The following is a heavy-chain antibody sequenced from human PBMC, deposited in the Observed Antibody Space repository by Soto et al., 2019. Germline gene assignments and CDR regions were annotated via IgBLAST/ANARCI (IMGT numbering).Heavy chain of an antibody. D-gene: IGHD3-10*01. CDR3: ARHNYGSGSTYFDY. CDR2: IYYSGST. CDR1: GGSINSGDYS. V-gene: IGHV4-61*08. J-gene: IGHJ4*02. Sequence: SETLSLTCTVSGGSINSGDYSWTWIRQPPGKGLEWIGYIYYSGSTNYNPSLKSRVTISVDTSKNQFSLKLNSMTAADTAVYYCARHNYGSGSTYFDYWGQGTLVTVSS.